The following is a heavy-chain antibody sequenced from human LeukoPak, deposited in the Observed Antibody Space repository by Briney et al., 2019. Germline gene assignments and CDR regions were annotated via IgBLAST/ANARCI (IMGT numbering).Heavy chain of an antibody. CDR2: IYYSGST. D-gene: IGHD5-12*01. V-gene: IGHV4-59*08. Sequence: SETLSLTCTVSGGSISSYHWSWIRQPPGKGLEWIGYIYYSGSTNYSPSLKSRVTISVDTSKNQFSLKPSSVTAADTAVYYCARQGYSAYGILDYWGQGTLVTVSS. CDR1: GGSISSYH. J-gene: IGHJ4*02. CDR3: ARQGYSAYGILDY.